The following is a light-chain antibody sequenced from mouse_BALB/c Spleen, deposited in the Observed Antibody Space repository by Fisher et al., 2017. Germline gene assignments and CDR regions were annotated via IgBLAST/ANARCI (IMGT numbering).Light chain of an antibody. V-gene: IGKV4-61*01. CDR2: RTS. CDR3: QQWSSNPLT. CDR1: SSVSY. J-gene: IGKJ5*01. Sequence: IVMTQSTAIMSASPGEKVTISCSASSSVSYMYWYQQKPGSSPKPWIYRTSNLASGVPARFSGSGSGTSYSLTISSMEAEDAATYYCQQWSSNPLTFGAGTKLELK.